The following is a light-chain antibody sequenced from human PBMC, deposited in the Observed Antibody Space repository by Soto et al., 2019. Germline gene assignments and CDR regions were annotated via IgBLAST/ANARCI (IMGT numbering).Light chain of an antibody. CDR3: QQFGNSPWT. CDR2: AVS. CDR1: QSISTY. Sequence: DIQMTQSPSSLSASVGDRVTITCRASQSISTYLNWYQHKPGKAPKVLIYAVSSLQSGVPSRFSGSGSGTDFTLTISRLEPEDFAVYFCQQFGNSPWTFGQGTKVDIK. V-gene: IGKV1-39*01. J-gene: IGKJ1*01.